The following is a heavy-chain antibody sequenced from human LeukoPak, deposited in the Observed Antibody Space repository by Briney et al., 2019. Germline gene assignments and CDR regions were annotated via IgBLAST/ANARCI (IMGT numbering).Heavy chain of an antibody. CDR2: IYNSEST. J-gene: IGHJ6*03. Sequence: PSETLSLTCTVSGDSISSYYWSWIRQPPGKGLEWIGYIYNSESTNYNPSLKSRLTISVDTTKNQFSLKLSSVTAADTAVYYCARTPYYYYMDVWGKGTTVTVSS. CDR3: ARTPYYYYMDV. CDR1: GDSISSYY. V-gene: IGHV4-59*01.